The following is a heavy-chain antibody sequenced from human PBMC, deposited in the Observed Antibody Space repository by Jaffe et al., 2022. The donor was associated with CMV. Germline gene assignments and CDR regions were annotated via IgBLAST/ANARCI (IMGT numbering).Heavy chain of an antibody. CDR1: GFTFSGYA. V-gene: IGHV3-23*01. CDR2: ITGSAGST. D-gene: IGHD2-8*01. J-gene: IGHJ6*02. Sequence: EVQLLESGGGLVQPGGSLRLSCAASGFTFSGYAMNWVRQAPGKGLEWVSAITGSAGSTYYADSVKGRFTISRDNSKNTLYLQMDSLRAEDTAVYFCAKDSHCTNGVCYNPLPYSYYFAMDVWGQGTTVTVSS. CDR3: AKDSHCTNGVCYNPLPYSYYFAMDV.